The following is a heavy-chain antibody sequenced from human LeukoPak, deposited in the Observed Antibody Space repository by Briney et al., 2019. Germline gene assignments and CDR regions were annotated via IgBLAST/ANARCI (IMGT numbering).Heavy chain of an antibody. CDR1: GFTASSNY. Sequence: GGSLRLSCAASGFTASSNYVSWVRQAPGEGLGWVSVIYSGGSTYYADSVKGRFTISRDNAKNTLHLQMNNLRADDTAVYYCARLRYSSGWYFFDYWGQGTLSPSPQ. V-gene: IGHV3-66*04. CDR3: ARLRYSSGWYFFDY. D-gene: IGHD6-19*01. J-gene: IGHJ4*02. CDR2: IYSGGST.